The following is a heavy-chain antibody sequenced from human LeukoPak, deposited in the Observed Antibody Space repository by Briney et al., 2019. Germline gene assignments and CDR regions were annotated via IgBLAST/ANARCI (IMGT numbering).Heavy chain of an antibody. J-gene: IGHJ6*03. D-gene: IGHD6-13*01. CDR2: INTNTGNP. CDR1: GYTFTTYA. CDR3: ARVGYQQLAARYYYYYMDV. V-gene: IGHV7-4-1*02. Sequence: ASVKVSCKASGYTFTTYAMNWVRQAPGQGLERMGCINTNTGNPTYAQGFTGRFVFSLDTSVSTAYLQISSLKAEDTAVYYCARVGYQQLAARYYYYYMDVWGKGTTVTVSS.